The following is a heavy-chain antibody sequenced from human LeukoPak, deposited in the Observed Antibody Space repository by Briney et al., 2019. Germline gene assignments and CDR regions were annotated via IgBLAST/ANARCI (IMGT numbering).Heavy chain of an antibody. D-gene: IGHD2-15*01. CDR2: ISGSGGST. V-gene: IGHV3-23*01. J-gene: IGHJ6*03. Sequence: GGSLRLSCAASGFTFSSYAMSWVRQAPGKGLEWVSAISGSGGSTYYADSVKGRFTISRGNSKNTLYLQMNSLRAEDTAVYYCAKAPSAQYYYYMDVWGKGATVTVSS. CDR1: GFTFSSYA. CDR3: AKAPSAQYYYYMDV.